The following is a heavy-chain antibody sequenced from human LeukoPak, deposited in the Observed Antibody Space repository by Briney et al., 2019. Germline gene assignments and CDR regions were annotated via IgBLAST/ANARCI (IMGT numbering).Heavy chain of an antibody. CDR3: ARVYYYDSSGYLSAFDI. CDR1: GGSISNYY. CDR2: IYYTGTT. J-gene: IGHJ3*02. Sequence: SETLSLTCTVSGGSISNYYWSWIRQPPEKGLEWIGYIYYTGTTNYNPSLKSRLTISVDTSKNQFSLKLSSVTAADTAVYYCARVYYYDSSGYLSAFDIWGQGTMVTVSS. D-gene: IGHD3-22*01. V-gene: IGHV4-59*01.